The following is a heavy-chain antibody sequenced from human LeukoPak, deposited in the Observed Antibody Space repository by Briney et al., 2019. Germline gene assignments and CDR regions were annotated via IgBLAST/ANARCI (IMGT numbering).Heavy chain of an antibody. CDR2: TYYMSKWYN. D-gene: IGHD6-19*01. V-gene: IGHV6-1*01. CDR1: GDSASSSSAT. J-gene: IGHJ4*02. CDR3: ARAPHGSGCDY. Sequence: SQTLSLTCAISGDSASSSSATWIWIRQSPSRGLEWLGRTYYMSKWYNDYAVSLQGRISVNPDTSKNQFSLQLNSVTPEDTALYYCARAPHGSGCDYWGQGTLVTVSS.